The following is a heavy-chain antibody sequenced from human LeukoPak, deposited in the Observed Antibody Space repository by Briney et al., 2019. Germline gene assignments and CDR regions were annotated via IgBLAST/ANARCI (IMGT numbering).Heavy chain of an antibody. CDR1: GGSISSSY. V-gene: IGHV4-59*08. Sequence: PSETLFLTCNVSGGSISSSYWSWIRQPPGKGLEWIGYIYYSGSTNYNPSLKSRVTMSVDTSKNQFSLKVTSVTAADTAVYYCARLTAYFDLWGRGTLVTVSS. CDR2: IYYSGST. CDR3: ARLTAYFDL. J-gene: IGHJ2*01.